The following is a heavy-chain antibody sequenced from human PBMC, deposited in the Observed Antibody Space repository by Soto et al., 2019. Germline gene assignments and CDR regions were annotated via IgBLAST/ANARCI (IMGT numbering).Heavy chain of an antibody. CDR3: GGRRRIVRPTRVFLDP. J-gene: IGHJ5*02. Sequence: SETLSLTCAVYGGSIDSYNWWSWVHPLPGKGLQWVGEVHHIRTTNYNPSLQSRVHISIDKTNKQFSVELLSLTAEDTAIYYWGGRRRIVRPTRVFLDPSGPGRLVTVSS. CDR2: VHHIRTT. CDR1: GGSIDSYNW. D-gene: IGHD3-16*01. V-gene: IGHV4-4*02.